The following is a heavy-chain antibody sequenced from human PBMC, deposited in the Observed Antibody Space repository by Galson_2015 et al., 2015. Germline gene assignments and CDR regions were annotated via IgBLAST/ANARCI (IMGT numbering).Heavy chain of an antibody. CDR1: GFTFSSYG. CDR3: AKDVLDDIVVVVAAPDAFDI. V-gene: IGHV3-30*18. CDR2: ISYDGSNK. Sequence: SLRLSCAASGFTFSSYGMHWVRQAPGKGLEWVAVISYDGSNKYYADSVKGRFTISRDNSKNTLYLQMNSLRAEDTAVYYCAKDVLDDIVVVVAAPDAFDIWGQGTMVTVSS. J-gene: IGHJ3*02. D-gene: IGHD2-15*01.